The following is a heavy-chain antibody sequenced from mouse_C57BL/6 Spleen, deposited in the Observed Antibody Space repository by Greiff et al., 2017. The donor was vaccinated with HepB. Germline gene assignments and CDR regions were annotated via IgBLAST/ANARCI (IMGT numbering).Heavy chain of an antibody. CDR2: IYPGDGDT. D-gene: IGHD2-10*02. V-gene: IGHV1-82*01. Sequence: QVQLQQSGPELVKPGASVKISCKASGYAFSSSWMNWVKQRPGKGLEWIGRIYPGDGDTNYNGKFKGKATLTADKSSSTAYMQLSSLTSEDSAVYCCARYGKDWYFDVWGTGTTVTVSS. J-gene: IGHJ1*03. CDR1: GYAFSSSW. CDR3: ARYGKDWYFDV.